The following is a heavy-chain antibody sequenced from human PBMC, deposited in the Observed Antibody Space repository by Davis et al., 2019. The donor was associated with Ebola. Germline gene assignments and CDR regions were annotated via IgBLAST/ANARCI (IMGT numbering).Heavy chain of an antibody. J-gene: IGHJ4*02. CDR3: ARDRVCSGATCYAYFDF. CDR2: INPNSGGT. D-gene: IGHD2-15*01. CDR1: GYTFTGYY. V-gene: IGHV1-2*04. Sequence: AASVKVSCKASGYTFTGYYMHWVRQAPGQGLAWMGWINPNSGGTNYAQKFQGWVTMTRDTSISTAYMELSRLRSDDTAVYYCARDRVCSGATCYAYFDFWGQGTLVTVSS.